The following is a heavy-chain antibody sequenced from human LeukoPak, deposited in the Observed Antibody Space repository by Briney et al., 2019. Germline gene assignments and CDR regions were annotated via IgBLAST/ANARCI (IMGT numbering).Heavy chain of an antibody. Sequence: GGSLRLSCAASGFTFSRYWMSWVRQAPGKGLEWVANIKQDGSEKYYVDSVKGRFTISRDNAKNSLYLQMNSLRAEDTAVYYCAPAIEHAGWFDPWGQGTLVTVSS. J-gene: IGHJ5*02. CDR2: IKQDGSEK. CDR3: APAIEHAGWFDP. CDR1: GFTFSRYW. V-gene: IGHV3-7*01. D-gene: IGHD2-21*02.